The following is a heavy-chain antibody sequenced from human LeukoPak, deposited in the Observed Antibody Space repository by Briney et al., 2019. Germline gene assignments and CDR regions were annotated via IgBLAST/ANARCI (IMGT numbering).Heavy chain of an antibody. V-gene: IGHV3-48*03. J-gene: IGHJ4*02. D-gene: IGHD2-15*01. CDR3: ASDAEYCSGGSCYRGNFDY. CDR2: ISSSGSTI. CDR1: GFTFSSYE. Sequence: GGSLRLSCAASGFTFSSYEMSWVRQAPGKGLEWVSYISSSGSTIYYADSVKGRFTISRDNAKNSLYLQMNSMRAEDTAVYYCASDAEYCSGGSCYRGNFDYWGQGTLVTVSS.